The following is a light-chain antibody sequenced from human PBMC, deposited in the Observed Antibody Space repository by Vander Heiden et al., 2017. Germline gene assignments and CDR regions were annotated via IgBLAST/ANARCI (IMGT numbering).Light chain of an antibody. V-gene: IGKV1-39*01. CDR3: QQSYGAPRT. J-gene: IGKJ4*02. CDR2: AAS. CDR1: QSISSY. Sequence: LSASVGDRVTITCRASQSISSYVDWYQQKPRKAPKLLIYAASSLQSGVPSRFSGSGSGTEFTLTISSLQPEDFATYYWQQSYGAPRTFGRGTKVEIK.